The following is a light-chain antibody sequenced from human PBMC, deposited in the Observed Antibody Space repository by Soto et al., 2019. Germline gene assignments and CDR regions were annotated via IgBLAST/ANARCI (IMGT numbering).Light chain of an antibody. J-gene: IGLJ2*01. Sequence: QSVLTQPPSVSGVPGQRVTISCTGSSSNIGAGHDVHWYQQLPGTAPKLLISGNSNRPSGVPDRFSGSKSVTSASLAITGLQAEDEAEYYCQSYDNSLSASVFGGGTKLTVL. V-gene: IGLV1-40*01. CDR2: GNS. CDR1: SSNIGAGHD. CDR3: QSYDNSLSASV.